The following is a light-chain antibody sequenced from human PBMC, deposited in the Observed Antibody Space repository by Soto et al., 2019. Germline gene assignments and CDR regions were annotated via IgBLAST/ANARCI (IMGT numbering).Light chain of an antibody. CDR3: QHYDGSLT. Sequence: EIVLTQSPHTLSLSPGERVSLSCRTSQTISSSYFAWYQQKPGQSPMLLVYAASISAPGIPDRFSGSVSVADFTLTISRLDPADFAVYYCQHYDGSLTFGGGTRVEIK. CDR2: AAS. J-gene: IGKJ4*01. V-gene: IGKV3-20*01. CDR1: QTISSSY.